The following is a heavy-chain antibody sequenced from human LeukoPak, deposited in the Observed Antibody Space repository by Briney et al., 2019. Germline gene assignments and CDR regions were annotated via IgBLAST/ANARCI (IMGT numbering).Heavy chain of an antibody. CDR2: INPSGGST. J-gene: IGHJ4*02. D-gene: IGHD3-10*01. Sequence: ASVKVSCKASGYTFTSYYMHWVRQAPGQGLEWMGIINPSGGSTSYAQKFQGRVTMTRDMSTSTVYMKLSSLRSEDTAVYYCARAGVSSGIDYWGQGTLVTVSS. V-gene: IGHV1-46*01. CDR3: ARAGVSSGIDY. CDR1: GYTFTSYY.